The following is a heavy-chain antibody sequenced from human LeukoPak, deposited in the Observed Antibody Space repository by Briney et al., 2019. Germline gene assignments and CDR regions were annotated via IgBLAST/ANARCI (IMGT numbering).Heavy chain of an antibody. Sequence: SETLSHTCTVSGGSISSGDYYWSWIRQPPGKGLEWIGYIYYSGSTYYNPSLESRITISVDTSKNQFSLKLSSVTAADTAEYYCARFEASTVTNYYFDYWGQGTLVTVSS. CDR3: ARFEASTVTNYYFDY. J-gene: IGHJ4*02. D-gene: IGHD4-17*01. V-gene: IGHV4-30-4*08. CDR2: IYYSGST. CDR1: GGSISSGDYY.